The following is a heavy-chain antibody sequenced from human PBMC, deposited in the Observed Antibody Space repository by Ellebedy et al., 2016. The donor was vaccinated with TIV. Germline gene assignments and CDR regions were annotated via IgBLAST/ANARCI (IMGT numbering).Heavy chain of an antibody. J-gene: IGHJ4*02. Sequence: MPSETLSLTCTVSGGSISSYYWSWIRQPPGKGLEWIGYIYYSGSTSYNPSLKSRVTISVDPSKNQFSLKLSSVTAADTAVYYCARQPFDRGAYYFDYWGQGTLVTVSS. CDR1: GGSISSYY. V-gene: IGHV4-59*08. CDR2: IYYSGST. CDR3: ARQPFDRGAYYFDY. D-gene: IGHD3-10*01.